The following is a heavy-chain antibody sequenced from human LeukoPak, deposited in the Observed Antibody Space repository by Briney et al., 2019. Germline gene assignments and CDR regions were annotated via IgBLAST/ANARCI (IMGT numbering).Heavy chain of an antibody. V-gene: IGHV4-38-2*02. CDR1: GYSIRRGYH. Sequence: SETLSLTCSVSGYSIRRGYHWGWIRQPPGKGLEWIGYIYYSGSTNYNPSLKSRVTISVDTSNNKFSLKLTSLTAADTAVYYCVRHLSAGRPAFDIWGQGTMVTVSS. CDR3: VRHLSAGRPAFDI. D-gene: IGHD2-15*01. J-gene: IGHJ3*02. CDR2: IYYSGST.